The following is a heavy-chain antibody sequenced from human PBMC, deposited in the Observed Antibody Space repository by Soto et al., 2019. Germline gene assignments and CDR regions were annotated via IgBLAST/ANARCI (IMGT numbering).Heavy chain of an antibody. V-gene: IGHV3-23*01. J-gene: IGHJ3*02. CDR2: ISGSGGST. Sequence: EVQLLESGGGLVQPGGSLRLSCAASGFTFSSYAMSWVRQAPGKGLEWVSAISGSGGSTYYADSVKGRFTISRDNSKNTLYRQMNSLRAEDTAVYYCAKGGEMEQWLYDAFDIWGQGTMVTVSS. D-gene: IGHD6-19*01. CDR1: GFTFSSYA. CDR3: AKGGEMEQWLYDAFDI.